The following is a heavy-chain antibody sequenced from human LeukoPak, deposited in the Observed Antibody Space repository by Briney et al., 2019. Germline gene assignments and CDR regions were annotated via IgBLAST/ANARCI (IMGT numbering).Heavy chain of an antibody. CDR1: GYTFTSYG. V-gene: IGHV1-18*01. Sequence: RASVKVSCKASGYTFTSYGISWVRQAPGQGLEWMGWISAYNGSTNYAQKLQGRVTMTTDKSTSTAYMELSSLRSEDTAVYYCANHPNYDILTGYYAGRLLDGMDVWGQGTTVTVSS. D-gene: IGHD3-9*01. CDR2: ISAYNGST. J-gene: IGHJ6*02. CDR3: ANHPNYDILTGYYAGRLLDGMDV.